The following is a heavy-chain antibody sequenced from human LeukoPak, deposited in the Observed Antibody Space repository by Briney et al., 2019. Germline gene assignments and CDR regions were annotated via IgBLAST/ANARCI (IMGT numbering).Heavy chain of an antibody. J-gene: IGHJ5*02. CDR3: ARDRNSGYDGSGISMDWFDP. Sequence: SQTLSLTCAISGDSVSSNSAAWNWIRQSPSRGLEWLGRTYYRSKWYNDYAVSVKSRTTINPDTSKNQFSLQLNSVTPEDTAVYYCARDRNSGYDGSGISMDWFDPWAREPWSPSPQ. D-gene: IGHD5-12*01. CDR1: GDSVSSNSAA. V-gene: IGHV6-1*01. CDR2: TYYRSKWYN.